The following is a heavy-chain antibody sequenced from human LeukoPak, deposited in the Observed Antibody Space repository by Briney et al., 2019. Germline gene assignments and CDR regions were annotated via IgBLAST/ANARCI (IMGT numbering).Heavy chain of an antibody. J-gene: IGHJ3*02. V-gene: IGHV3-23*05. CDR2: IYKNGRER. Sequence: GGSLRLSCAASGFIFRSYGMNWVRQAPGKGLEWVSGIYKNGRERYGDSVKGRFTISRDNSKNTLYLQMNSLRAEDTAVYYCARAVPYSSSRWGAFDIWGQGTMVTVSS. D-gene: IGHD6-13*01. CDR1: GFIFRSYG. CDR3: ARAVPYSSSRWGAFDI.